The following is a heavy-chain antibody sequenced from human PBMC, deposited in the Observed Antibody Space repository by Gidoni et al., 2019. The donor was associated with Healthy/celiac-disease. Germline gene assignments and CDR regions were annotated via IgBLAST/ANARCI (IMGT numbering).Heavy chain of an antibody. Sequence: QVQLQESGPGLVKPSQTLSLTCTVSGGSISSGDYYWCGIRQPPGKGLEWIGYIYYSGRTYYNPSLKSRVTISVDTSKNQFSLKLSSVTAADTAVYYCARDTPDGDFDYWGQGTLVTVSS. CDR2: IYYSGRT. V-gene: IGHV4-30-4*01. D-gene: IGHD4-17*01. CDR1: GGSISSGDYY. CDR3: ARDTPDGDFDY. J-gene: IGHJ4*02.